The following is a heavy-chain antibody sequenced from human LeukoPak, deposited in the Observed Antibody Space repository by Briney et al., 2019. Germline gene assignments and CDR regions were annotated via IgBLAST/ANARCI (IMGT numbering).Heavy chain of an antibody. Sequence: ASVKVSCKASGYTFTGYYMHWVRQAPGQGLEWMGWINPCGGSTSYAQKFQGRVTMTRDTSTSTVYMELSSLRSEDTAVYYRARDSTAAARHWGQGTLVTVSS. D-gene: IGHD6-13*01. CDR3: ARDSTAAARH. J-gene: IGHJ4*02. CDR1: GYTFTGYY. CDR2: INPCGGST. V-gene: IGHV1-46*01.